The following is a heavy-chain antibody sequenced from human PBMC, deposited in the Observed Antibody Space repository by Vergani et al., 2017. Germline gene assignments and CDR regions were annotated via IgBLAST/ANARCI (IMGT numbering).Heavy chain of an antibody. CDR3: AKGSSRVGADGTPGYGMDV. D-gene: IGHD6-13*01. CDR2: VRYDGSKE. CDR1: GFTLSSHA. V-gene: IGHV3-30*02. Sequence: QVQLEESGGGVVQPGRSLRLSCAGSGFTLSSHAMHWVRQAPGKGLEWVAFVRYDGSKEYYADSVKGRFTISRDNSKNTLYLQMNNLRAADTAVHYCAKGSSRVGADGTPGYGMDVWGKRP. J-gene: IGHJ6*04.